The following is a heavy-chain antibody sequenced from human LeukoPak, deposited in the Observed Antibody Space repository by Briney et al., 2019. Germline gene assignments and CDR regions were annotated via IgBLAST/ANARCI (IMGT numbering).Heavy chain of an antibody. CDR2: MNPNSGNT. D-gene: IGHD4-17*01. CDR1: GYTFTSYD. Sequence: ASVKVSCKASGYTFTSYDINWVRQATGQGLEWMGWMNPNSGNTGYAQKFQGRVTMTRDTSISTAYMELSSLRSEDTAVYYCASFGYGDYRYYFDYWGQGTLVTVSS. J-gene: IGHJ4*01. V-gene: IGHV1-8*01. CDR3: ASFGYGDYRYYFDY.